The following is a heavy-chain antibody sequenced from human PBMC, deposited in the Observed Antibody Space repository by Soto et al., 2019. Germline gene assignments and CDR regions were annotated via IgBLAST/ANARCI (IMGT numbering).Heavy chain of an antibody. Sequence: EVQLLESGGGLVQPGGSLRLSCAVSGFTFSSFAMSWVRQAPGKGLEWVSVISSSGGTTYYADSVKGRFTISRDNSKNTLSLQMNSLRAEDTAVYYCARDYSYACDYWGQGTLVTVSS. CDR1: GFTFSSFA. J-gene: IGHJ4*02. CDR3: ARDYSYACDY. CDR2: ISSSGGTT. V-gene: IGHV3-23*01. D-gene: IGHD3-16*01.